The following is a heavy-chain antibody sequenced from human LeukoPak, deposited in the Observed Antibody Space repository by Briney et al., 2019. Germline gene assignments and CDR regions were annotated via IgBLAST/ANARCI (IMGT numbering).Heavy chain of an antibody. V-gene: IGHV3-7*01. Sequence: PGESLSLSCAASGFSFSTYWMSWVRQAPGKGLEWVANINQDGTEKYYVDSVKGRFTISRDSSKNTPYLQMNSLRPEDTAVYYCARARPSMWIDYWGQGTLVTVSS. CDR3: ARARPSMWIDY. D-gene: IGHD5-12*01. CDR1: GFSFSTYW. J-gene: IGHJ4*02. CDR2: INQDGTEK.